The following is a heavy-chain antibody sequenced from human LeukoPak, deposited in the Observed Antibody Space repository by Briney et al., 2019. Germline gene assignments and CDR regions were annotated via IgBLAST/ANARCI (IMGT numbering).Heavy chain of an antibody. Sequence: SETLSLTCTVSGNSFGDYYWSWIRQPAGKGLEWIGRIYTSGSTTYNPSLKSRVSMSVDTSKSQFSLNLMSVTAADTAVYYCTRDTGTTGEVKFDPWGQGTLVTVSS. CDR1: GNSFGDYY. J-gene: IGHJ5*02. D-gene: IGHD4-17*01. CDR2: IYTSGST. CDR3: TRDTGTTGEVKFDP. V-gene: IGHV4-4*07.